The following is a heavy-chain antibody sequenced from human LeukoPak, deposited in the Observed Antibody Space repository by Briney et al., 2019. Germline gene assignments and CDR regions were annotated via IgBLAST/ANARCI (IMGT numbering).Heavy chain of an antibody. Sequence: SGGSLRLSCAASGFTFSTYWMSWVRQAPGKGLEWVANINQDGSVKYCMDSVKGRFTISRDNAKNSLYLQMNSLRAEDTAVYYCARDPSEDIVATIFGSFDYWGQGTLVTVSS. CDR2: INQDGSVK. J-gene: IGHJ4*02. V-gene: IGHV3-7*01. CDR1: GFTFSTYW. CDR3: ARDPSEDIVATIFGSFDY. D-gene: IGHD5-12*01.